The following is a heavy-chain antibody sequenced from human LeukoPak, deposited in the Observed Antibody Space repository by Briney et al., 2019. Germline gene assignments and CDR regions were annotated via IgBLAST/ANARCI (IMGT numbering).Heavy chain of an antibody. J-gene: IGHJ4*02. CDR1: GFNFNIFG. CDR2: IRNDGTHE. V-gene: IGHV3-30*02. D-gene: IGHD3-22*01. Sequence: PGGSLRLSCTASGFNFNIFGMYWVRQAPGKGLEWVGFIRNDGTHEKYGDSVKGRFTILRDNSKNTLYLLMNSVRSEDTAVYYCARDPESNGYSDGSFDYWGQGTLVSVSS. CDR3: ARDPESNGYSDGSFDY.